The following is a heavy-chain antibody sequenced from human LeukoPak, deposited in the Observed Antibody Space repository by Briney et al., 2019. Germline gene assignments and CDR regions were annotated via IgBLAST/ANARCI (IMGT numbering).Heavy chain of an antibody. CDR3: AKRGKYYCGSGLLYGMDV. D-gene: IGHD3-10*01. V-gene: IGHV3-23*01. CDR2: ISGSGGST. CDR1: GFTFSSYA. J-gene: IGHJ6*02. Sequence: GGSLRLSCATSGFTFSSYAMSWVRQAPGKGLEWVSAISGSGGSTYYADSVKGRFTISRDNSKNTLYLQMNSLRAEDTAVYYCAKRGKYYCGSGLLYGMDVWGQGTTVTVSS.